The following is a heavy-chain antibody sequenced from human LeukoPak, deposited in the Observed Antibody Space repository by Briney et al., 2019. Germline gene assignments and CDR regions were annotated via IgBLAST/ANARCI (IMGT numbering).Heavy chain of an antibody. D-gene: IGHD3-10*01. Sequence: PSETLSLTCAVSGGSISSSNWWNWVRQPPGKGPEWIGEIYHSGSTNYNPSLKSRVSISVDESKNRFSLRLSSVTAADTAVYYCARGWDYYGSGRSGGSWFDPWGQGTLVTVSS. CDR1: GGSISSSNW. V-gene: IGHV4-4*02. J-gene: IGHJ5*02. CDR3: ARGWDYYGSGRSGGSWFDP. CDR2: IYHSGST.